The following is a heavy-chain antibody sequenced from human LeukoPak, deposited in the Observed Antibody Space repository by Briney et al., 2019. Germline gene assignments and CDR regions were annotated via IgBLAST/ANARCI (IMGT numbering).Heavy chain of an antibody. J-gene: IGHJ4*02. CDR1: GFTFSSYA. Sequence: AGGSLRLSCASSGFTFSSYAISLVRPAAWKGLDWVSAISGSGGSTYYADSVKGRFTISRDNSKNTLYLQMNSLRAEDTAVYYCAKRQIIVVSAFDYWGQGTLVTVSS. D-gene: IGHD2-2*01. CDR2: ISGSGGST. V-gene: IGHV3-23*01. CDR3: AKRQIIVVSAFDY.